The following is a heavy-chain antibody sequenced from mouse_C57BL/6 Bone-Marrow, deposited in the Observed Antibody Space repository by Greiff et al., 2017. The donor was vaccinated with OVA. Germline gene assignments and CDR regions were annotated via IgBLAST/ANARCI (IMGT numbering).Heavy chain of an antibody. V-gene: IGHV5-6*02. CDR2: ISSGGSYT. CDR3: ARRSKSFRGGPAWFAY. Sequence: EVKLMESGGDLVKPGGSLKLSCAASGFTFSSYGMSWVRQTPDKRLEWVATISSGGSYTYYPDSVKGRFTISRDNAKNTLYLQMSSLKSEDTAMYYCARRSKSFRGGPAWFAYWGQGTLVTVSA. D-gene: IGHD1-1*02. CDR1: GFTFSSYG. J-gene: IGHJ3*01.